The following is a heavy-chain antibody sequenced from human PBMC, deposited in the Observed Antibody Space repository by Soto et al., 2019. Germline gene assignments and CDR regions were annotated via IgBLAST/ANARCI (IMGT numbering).Heavy chain of an antibody. Sequence: TLSLTCTVSGGSISSGDYYWSWIRQPPGKGLEWIGYIYYSGSTYYNPSLKSRVTISVDTSKNQFSLKLTSVTAADTAVYYCAGQPTAGSFYVLGSHYYSYSMDFWGQGPSVTGS. CDR1: GGSISSGDYY. V-gene: IGHV4-30-4*01. D-gene: IGHD3-10*02. J-gene: IGHJ6*02. CDR2: IYYSGST. CDR3: AGQPTAGSFYVLGSHYYSYSMDF.